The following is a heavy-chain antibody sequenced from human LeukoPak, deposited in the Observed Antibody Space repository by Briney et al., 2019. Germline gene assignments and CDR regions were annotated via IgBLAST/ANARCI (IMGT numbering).Heavy chain of an antibody. D-gene: IGHD5-18*01. V-gene: IGHV1-2*02. Sequence: ASVKVSCKASGYTFTGYYMHWVRQAPGQGPEWMGWINPNSGGTNYAQKFQGRVTMTRDTSISTAYMELSRLRSDDTAVYYCAREGSGYSYAIDYWGQGTLVTVSS. CDR2: INPNSGGT. CDR1: GYTFTGYY. J-gene: IGHJ4*02. CDR3: AREGSGYSYAIDY.